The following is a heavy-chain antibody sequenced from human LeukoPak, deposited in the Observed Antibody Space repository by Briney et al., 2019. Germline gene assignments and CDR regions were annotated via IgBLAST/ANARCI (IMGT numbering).Heavy chain of an antibody. CDR1: GGSISIISSSTYY. CDR3: ARQLPTAAADTRGYFYY. J-gene: IGHJ4*02. D-gene: IGHD6-25*01. CDR2: LYYGENS. Sequence: SETLSLTCTVSGGSISIISSSTYYWGWIRQAPGKGLEWIGSLYYGENSHYNPSLKSRATLSVDTSNNQFSLRLTSVTAADAAVDFCARQLPTAAADTRGYFYYWGQGTVVTVSS. V-gene: IGHV4-39*01.